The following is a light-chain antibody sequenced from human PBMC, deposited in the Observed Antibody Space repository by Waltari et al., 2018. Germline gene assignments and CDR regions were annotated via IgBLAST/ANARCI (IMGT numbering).Light chain of an antibody. Sequence: DIQMTQSPSSLSASVGDRVTITFRASENDNTYLNWYQQKPGKVPNLLIYRASTLQSGVPSRFSGSGSGTDYTFTISSLQSEDVATYYCQHGYGSPYSFGQGTKVEIK. J-gene: IGKJ2*03. V-gene: IGKV1-39*01. CDR2: RAS. CDR3: QHGYGSPYS. CDR1: ENDNTY.